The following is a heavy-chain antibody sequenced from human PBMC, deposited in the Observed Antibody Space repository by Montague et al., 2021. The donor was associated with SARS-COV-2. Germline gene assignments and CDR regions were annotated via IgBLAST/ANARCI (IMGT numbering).Heavy chain of an antibody. V-gene: IGHV4-59*01. Sequence: SETRSLTCTVSGGSISSYYWSWIRQPPGKGLEWIGYIYYSGGTNYNPSLKSRVTISVDTSKNQFSLKVRSVTAADTAVYYCARGDYYDSTGYYDYWGQGTLVTVSS. CDR1: GGSISSYY. D-gene: IGHD3-22*01. J-gene: IGHJ4*01. CDR3: ARGDYYDSTGYYDY. CDR2: IYYSGGT.